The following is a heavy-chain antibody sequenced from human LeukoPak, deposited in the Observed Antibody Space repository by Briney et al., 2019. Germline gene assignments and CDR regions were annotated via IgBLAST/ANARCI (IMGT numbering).Heavy chain of an antibody. Sequence: ASVKVSCKASGYTFTGYYMHWVRQAPGQGLEWMGWINPNSGGTNYAQKFQGRVTMIRDTSISTAYMELSRLRSDDTAVYYCARDRRYTYYYDSSGYYSHAFDIWGQGTMVTVSS. CDR1: GYTFTGYY. CDR3: ARDRRYTYYYDSSGYYSHAFDI. J-gene: IGHJ3*02. CDR2: INPNSGGT. V-gene: IGHV1-2*02. D-gene: IGHD3-22*01.